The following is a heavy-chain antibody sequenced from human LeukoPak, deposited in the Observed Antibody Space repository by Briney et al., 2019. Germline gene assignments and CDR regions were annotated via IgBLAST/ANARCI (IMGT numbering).Heavy chain of an antibody. D-gene: IGHD3-22*01. Sequence: GASVKVSCKASGYTFTGYYMHWVRQAPGQGLEWMGWLNPNSGGTNYAQKFQGWVTMTRDTSISTAYMELSRLRSDDTAVYYCARGEDYYDSSGYLDFDYWGQGTLVTVSS. V-gene: IGHV1-2*04. CDR2: LNPNSGGT. J-gene: IGHJ4*02. CDR1: GYTFTGYY. CDR3: ARGEDYYDSSGYLDFDY.